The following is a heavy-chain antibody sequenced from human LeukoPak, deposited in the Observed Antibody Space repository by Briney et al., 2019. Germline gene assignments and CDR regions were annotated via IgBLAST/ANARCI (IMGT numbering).Heavy chain of an antibody. CDR2: ISGSGGST. CDR3: ARTRSVAAAGTNDY. CDR1: GFTFSSYA. Sequence: GGSLRLSCAASGFTFSSYAMSWVRQAPGKGLEWVSAISGSGGSTYYADSVKGRFTISSDNSKNKLYLQMNSLRAEDTAVYYCARTRSVAAAGTNDYWGQGTLVTVSS. J-gene: IGHJ4*02. D-gene: IGHD6-13*01. V-gene: IGHV3-23*01.